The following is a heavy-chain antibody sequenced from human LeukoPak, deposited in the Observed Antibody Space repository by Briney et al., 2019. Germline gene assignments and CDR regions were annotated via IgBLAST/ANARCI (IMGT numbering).Heavy chain of an antibody. D-gene: IGHD3-16*01. J-gene: IGHJ4*02. CDR1: GYSFTAYY. CDR3: ARGRAEGGTIDD. V-gene: IGHV1-2*02. Sequence: ASVTVAYKATGYSFTAYYIHWVRQAPGQGLEWMGWINPGSGGTKYPQRFQGRVSMTRDTSISTAYLDLSRLTSDDTAVFYCARGRAEGGTIDDCSEGCLVTVSS. CDR2: INPGSGGT.